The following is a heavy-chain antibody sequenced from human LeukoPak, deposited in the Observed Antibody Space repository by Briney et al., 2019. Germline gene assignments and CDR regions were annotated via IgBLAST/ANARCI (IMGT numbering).Heavy chain of an antibody. D-gene: IGHD6-13*01. CDR1: GFTFTTYW. V-gene: IGHV3-23*01. CDR3: AKDEQQLGYFDP. J-gene: IGHJ5*02. Sequence: PGGSLRLSCAASGFTFTTYWMSWVRQAPGKGLEWVSAISGSGGSTYYADSVKGRFTISRDNSKNTLYLQMNSLRAEDTAVYYCAKDEQQLGYFDPWGQGTLVTVSS. CDR2: ISGSGGST.